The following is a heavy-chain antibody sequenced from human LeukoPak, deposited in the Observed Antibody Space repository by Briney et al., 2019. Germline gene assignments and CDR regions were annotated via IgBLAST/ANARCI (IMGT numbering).Heavy chain of an antibody. CDR3: ASRFGVVPFDY. J-gene: IGHJ4*02. V-gene: IGHV4-39*01. Sequence: SETLSLTCTVSGGSISSSSYYWGWIRQPPGKGLEWIGGIYYSGSTYYTPSLKSRVTISVDTSKNQFSLKLSSVTAADTAVYYCASRFGVVPFDYWGQGTLVTVSS. D-gene: IGHD3-3*01. CDR2: IYYSGST. CDR1: GGSISSSSYY.